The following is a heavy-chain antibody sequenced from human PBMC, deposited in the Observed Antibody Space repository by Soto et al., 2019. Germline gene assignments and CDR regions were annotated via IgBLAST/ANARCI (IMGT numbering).Heavy chain of an antibody. J-gene: IGHJ5*02. CDR3: ARQSCSSTSCYSWVSWFDP. Sequence: PSETLSLTCTVSDESISRYNWCWIRQPPRKGLEWIGYIYYSGSTKYNPSLKSRVTISVDTSKNQLSLKLSSVTAADTAVYYCARQSCSSTSCYSWVSWFDPRGQGTLVTVS. CDR1: DESISRYN. V-gene: IGHV4-59*08. CDR2: IYYSGST. D-gene: IGHD2-2*01.